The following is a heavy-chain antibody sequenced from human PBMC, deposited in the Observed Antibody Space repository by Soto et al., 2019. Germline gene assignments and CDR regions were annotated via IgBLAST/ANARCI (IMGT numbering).Heavy chain of an antibody. D-gene: IGHD4-17*01. CDR3: ARDTDYGDYGGYD. Sequence: GGSLRLSCAASGFTFSSYGMHWVRQAPGKGLEWVAVIWYDGSNKYYADSVKGRFTISRDNSKNTLYLQMNSLRAEDTAVYYCARDTDYGDYGGYDWGQGTLVTVSS. CDR1: GFTFSSYG. J-gene: IGHJ4*02. CDR2: IWYDGSNK. V-gene: IGHV3-33*01.